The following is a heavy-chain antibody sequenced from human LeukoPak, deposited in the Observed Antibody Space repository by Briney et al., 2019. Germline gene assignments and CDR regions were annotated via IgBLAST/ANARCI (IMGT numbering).Heavy chain of an antibody. CDR3: ARAAHWTTILGY. CDR1: GYTFTSYG. Sequence: ASVKVSCKASGYTFTSYGISWVRQAPGQGLEWMGWISAYNGNTNYAQKLQGRVTMATDTSTSTAYMEPRSLRSDDTAVYYCARAAHWTTILGYWGQGTLVTVSS. V-gene: IGHV1-18*01. J-gene: IGHJ4*02. CDR2: ISAYNGNT. D-gene: IGHD3/OR15-3a*01.